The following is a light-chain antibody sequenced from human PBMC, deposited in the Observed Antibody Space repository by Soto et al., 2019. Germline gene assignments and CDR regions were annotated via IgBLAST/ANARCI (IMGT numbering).Light chain of an antibody. V-gene: IGKV3-20*01. CDR2: GTS. J-gene: IGKJ2*01. Sequence: EIVLTQSPGTLSLSPGERATLSCRASQSVSSTYLAWYQQKPGQAPGLLLYGTSNRATGIPDRFSGSGSGTDFTLTISRLEPEDFAMYYWQLYVSSPPGYTFGQGTKLEIK. CDR1: QSVSSTY. CDR3: QLYVSSPPGYT.